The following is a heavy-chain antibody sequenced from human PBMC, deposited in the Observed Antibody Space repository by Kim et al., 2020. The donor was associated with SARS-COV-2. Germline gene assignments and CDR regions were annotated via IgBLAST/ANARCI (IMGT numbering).Heavy chain of an antibody. Sequence: SETLSLTCTVSGGSISSYYWSWIRQPPGKGLEWIGYIYYSGSTNYNPSLKSRVTISVDTSKNQFSLKLSSVTAADTAVYYCARGDRVATIFHYYYYMVVWGQGTPVTVSS. D-gene: IGHD5-12*01. CDR1: GGSISSYY. CDR3: ARGDRVATIFHYYYYMVV. CDR2: IYYSGST. J-gene: IGHJ6*03. V-gene: IGHV4-59*01.